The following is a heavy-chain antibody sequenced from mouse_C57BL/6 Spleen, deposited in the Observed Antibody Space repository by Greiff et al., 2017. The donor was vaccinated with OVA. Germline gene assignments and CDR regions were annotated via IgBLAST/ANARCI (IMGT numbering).Heavy chain of an antibody. J-gene: IGHJ2*01. Sequence: QVQLQQSGPGLVQPSQSLSITCTVSGFSLTSYGVHWVRQSPGKGLEWLGVIWSGGSTDYNAAFISSLSISKDNSKSHVFFKMNSLQADDTAIYYCARNYYYGSSYLYYFDYWGQGTTLTVSS. CDR2: IWSGGST. V-gene: IGHV2-2*01. D-gene: IGHD1-1*01. CDR3: ARNYYYGSSYLYYFDY. CDR1: GFSLTSYG.